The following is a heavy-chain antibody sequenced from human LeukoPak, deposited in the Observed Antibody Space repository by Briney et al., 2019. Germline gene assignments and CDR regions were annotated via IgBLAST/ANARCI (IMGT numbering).Heavy chain of an antibody. CDR1: GFTFSSNA. Sequence: GGSLRLSCAASGFTFSSNAMGWVRQAPGKGREWVSAISGSGGSTYYADSVKGRFTISRDNSKNTLYLQMNSLRAEDTAVYYCAKDPLLGTASYNWFDPWGQGTLVTVSS. CDR2: ISGSGGST. J-gene: IGHJ5*02. D-gene: IGHD1-1*01. V-gene: IGHV3-23*01. CDR3: AKDPLLGTASYNWFDP.